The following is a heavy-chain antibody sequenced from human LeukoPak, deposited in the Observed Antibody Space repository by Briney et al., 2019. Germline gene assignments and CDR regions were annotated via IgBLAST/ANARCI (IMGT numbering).Heavy chain of an antibody. CDR3: ASTGYYDSSGYNY. CDR1: GGALSSYY. CDR2: ISDSGSA. V-gene: IGHV4-59*01. J-gene: IGHJ4*02. D-gene: IGHD3-22*01. Sequence: SETLSPTCTVSGGALSSYYWGWVPQPPRKRLEWVGYISDSGSANYNTSLKSRVTISVDTSKNQFSLKLSSVTAADTAMYYCASTGYYDSSGYNYWGQGTLVTVSS.